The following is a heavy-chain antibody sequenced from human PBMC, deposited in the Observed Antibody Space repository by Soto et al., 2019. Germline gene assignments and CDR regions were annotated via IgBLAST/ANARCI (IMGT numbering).Heavy chain of an antibody. CDR2: INPNGGST. D-gene: IGHD1-1*01. CDR3: ARFLMEGDY. J-gene: IGHJ4*02. Sequence: QVQLVQSGAEVKRPGASVKLSCKASGYTFTSSYIHWLRQAPGQGLEWMAIINPNGGSTNYAQKFQGRVTMTRDTSTTTVYMELSSLTSEDTAVYYCARFLMEGDYWGQGTLVTVSS. V-gene: IGHV1-46*03. CDR1: GYTFTSSY.